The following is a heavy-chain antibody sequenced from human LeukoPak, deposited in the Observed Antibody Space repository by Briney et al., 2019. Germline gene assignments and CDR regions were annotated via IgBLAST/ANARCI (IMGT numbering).Heavy chain of an antibody. Sequence: GGSMRLAWAAAGFTFSSYWMSWVRQAQGKGLEWVANIKEDGSAKYYVGSVKGRFNISRDNAKSSVYLQMNSLRAEDTAVYYCASDCSTRRPGNWGQGTLVTVSA. CDR3: ASDCSTRRPGN. D-gene: IGHD2-2*01. CDR2: IKEDGSAK. V-gene: IGHV3-7*01. CDR1: GFTFSSYW. J-gene: IGHJ4*02.